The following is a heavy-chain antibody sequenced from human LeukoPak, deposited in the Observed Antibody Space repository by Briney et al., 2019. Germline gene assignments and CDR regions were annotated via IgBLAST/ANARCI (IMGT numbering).Heavy chain of an antibody. CDR1: GFMFNKYD. J-gene: IGHJ4*02. Sequence: GGSLRLSCAASGFMFNKYDMHWVRQAPGKGLEWVAVIWSDGSEKFYGDSVKGRFTISRDNSKNTLDLEMNSLRAEDTAVYYCVRRASGTYAFNSWGQGTQVTVSS. D-gene: IGHD3-10*01. V-gene: IGHV3-33*01. CDR2: IWSDGSEK. CDR3: VRRASGTYAFNS.